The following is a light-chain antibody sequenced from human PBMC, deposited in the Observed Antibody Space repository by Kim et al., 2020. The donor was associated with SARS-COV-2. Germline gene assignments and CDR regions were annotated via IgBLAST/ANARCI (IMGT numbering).Light chain of an antibody. CDR3: QQYYSTPPT. V-gene: IGKV4-1*01. Sequence: DIVMTQSPDSLAVSLGERATINCKSSQSVLYSSNNKNYLAWYQQKPGQPPQLLIYWASTRESGVPDRFSGSGSGTDFTLTISSLQAEDVAVYYCQQYYSTPPTFGGGTKWRS. CDR1: QSVLYSSNNKNY. CDR2: WAS. J-gene: IGKJ4*01.